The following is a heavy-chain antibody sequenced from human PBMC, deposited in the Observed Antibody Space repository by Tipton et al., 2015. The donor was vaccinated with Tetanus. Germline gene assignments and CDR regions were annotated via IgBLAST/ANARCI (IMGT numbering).Heavy chain of an antibody. D-gene: IGHD6-19*01. CDR2: IRPGGSP. CDR3: ARGSGWADF. CDR1: GASFSGSY. J-gene: IGHJ4*02. V-gene: IGHV4-34*01. Sequence: TLSLTCAVSGASFSGSYWSWVRQPPGKGLEWVGEIRPGGSPYYNPSLKSRATISADTSRNQFSLTLSSVTAADTAVYYCARGSGWADFWGQGTQVTVSS.